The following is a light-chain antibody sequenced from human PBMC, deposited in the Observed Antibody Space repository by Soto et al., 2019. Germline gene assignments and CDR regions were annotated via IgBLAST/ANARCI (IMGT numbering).Light chain of an antibody. CDR3: LHHNSYLALT. CDR1: QGIRDD. V-gene: IGKV1-17*01. CDR2: AAS. J-gene: IGKJ4*01. Sequence: DIQMTQSPSSLAASVGDRVTITCRASQGIRDDLGWYQQKPGKAPKRLIYAASTLQSGVPSRFSGSRSRTEFTLTISSLQPEDFASYYCLHHNSYLALTFGGGTKVESK.